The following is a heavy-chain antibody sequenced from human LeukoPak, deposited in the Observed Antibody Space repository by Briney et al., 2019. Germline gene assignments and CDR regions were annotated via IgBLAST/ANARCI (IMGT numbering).Heavy chain of an antibody. D-gene: IGHD5-12*01. CDR3: ATRGYSGYDRAFDI. CDR2: ISGSGGST. J-gene: IGHJ3*02. CDR1: GFTFSSYR. V-gene: IGHV3-23*01. Sequence: GGSLRLSCAASGFTFSSYRMSWVRQAPGKGLEWVSTISGSGGSTYYADSVKGRFTISRDNSKNTLYLQMNSLRAEDTAVYYCATRGYSGYDRAFDIWGQGTMVTVSS.